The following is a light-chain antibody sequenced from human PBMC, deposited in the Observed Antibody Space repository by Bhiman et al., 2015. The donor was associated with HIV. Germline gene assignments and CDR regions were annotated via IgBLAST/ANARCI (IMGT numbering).Light chain of an antibody. Sequence: QSALTQPASVSGSPGQSITISCAGTSSDVGGYNYVSWYQQHPGKVPKLMIYDVSKRPSGVSNRFSGSKSGNTASLTISGLQAEDEADYYCSSYTSSSTFXVFGTGTKVTVL. CDR1: SSDVGGYNY. V-gene: IGLV2-14*01. CDR3: SSYTSSSTFXV. J-gene: IGLJ1*01. CDR2: DVS.